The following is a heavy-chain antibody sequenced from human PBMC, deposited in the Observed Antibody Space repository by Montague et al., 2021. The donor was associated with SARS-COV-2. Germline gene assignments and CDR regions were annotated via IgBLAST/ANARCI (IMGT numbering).Heavy chain of an antibody. D-gene: IGHD1-26*01. CDR1: GGSISSSSYY. V-gene: IGHV4-39*01. J-gene: IGHJ4*02. Sequence: SETLSLTCTVSGGSISSSSYYWGWIRQPPGKELEWIGSIYYSGSTYYNPSLKSRATISVDTSKNQFSLKLSSVTAADTAVYYCVEIVGAADYWGQGTLVTVSS. CDR2: IYYSGST. CDR3: VEIVGAADY.